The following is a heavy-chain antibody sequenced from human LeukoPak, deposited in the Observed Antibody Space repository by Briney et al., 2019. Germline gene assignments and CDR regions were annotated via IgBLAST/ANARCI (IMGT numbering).Heavy chain of an antibody. V-gene: IGHV1-8*01. D-gene: IGHD3-10*01. CDR2: MNPNSGNT. Sequence: GASVKVSCKASGYTFTSYDINWVRQATGQGLEWMGWMNPNSGNTGYAQKFQGRVTMTRNTSISTAYMELSSLRSEDTAVYYCARGRKLLWFGEFCFDYWGQGTLVTVSS. J-gene: IGHJ4*02. CDR3: ARGRKLLWFGEFCFDY. CDR1: GYTFTSYD.